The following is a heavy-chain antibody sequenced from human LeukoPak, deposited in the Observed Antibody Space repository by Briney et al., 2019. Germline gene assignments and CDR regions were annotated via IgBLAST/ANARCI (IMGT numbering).Heavy chain of an antibody. CDR2: ISYDGSNK. D-gene: IGHD2-2*01. J-gene: IGHJ4*02. CDR1: GFTFSSYA. V-gene: IGHV3-30-3*01. Sequence: GGSLRLSCATSGFTFSSYARHWVRQAPGKGLEWVAVISYDGSNKYYADSVKGRFTISRDNSKNTLYLQMNSLRAEDTAVYYCARSSSTSCCDFDFWGQGTLVTVSS. CDR3: ARSSSTSCCDFDF.